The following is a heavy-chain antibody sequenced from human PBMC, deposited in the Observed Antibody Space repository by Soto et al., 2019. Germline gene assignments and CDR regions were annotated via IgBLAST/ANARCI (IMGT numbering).Heavy chain of an antibody. CDR2: INHSGST. CDR1: GGSFSGYY. D-gene: IGHD2-2*01. CDR3: ARGRFRGLVVVPAAIGSMDV. J-gene: IGHJ6*02. V-gene: IGHV4-34*01. Sequence: SETLSLTCAVYGGSFSGYYWSWIRQPPGKGLEWIGEINHSGSTNYNPSLKSRVTISVDTSKNQFSLKLSSVTAADTAVYYCARGRFRGLVVVPAAIGSMDVWGQGTTVTVS.